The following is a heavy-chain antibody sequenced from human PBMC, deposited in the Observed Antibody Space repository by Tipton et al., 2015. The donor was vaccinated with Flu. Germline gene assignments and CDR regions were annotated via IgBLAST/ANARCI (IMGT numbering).Heavy chain of an antibody. CDR2: IHRSGST. CDR3: AMYYYDSSAYYSQGWFDY. D-gene: IGHD3-22*01. V-gene: IGHV4-38-2*01. J-gene: IGHJ5*01. Sequence: TLSLTCSVSGASFGSGYYWGWIRQPPGKGLEWIGNIHRSGSTYYNPSLRSRVTISVDTSKNQFSLRLTSVTAADTAVYYCAMYYYDSSAYYSQGWFDYWGQGTLVTVSS. CDR1: GASFGSGYY.